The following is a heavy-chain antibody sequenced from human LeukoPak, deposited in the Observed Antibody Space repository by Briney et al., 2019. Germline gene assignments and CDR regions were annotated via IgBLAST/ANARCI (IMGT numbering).Heavy chain of an antibody. V-gene: IGHV3-7*01. CDR2: IGKAGNGD. J-gene: IGHJ4*02. CDR1: GFSFSSYW. CDR3: ARVFRAEFDY. Sequence: GGSLRLSCAASGFSFSSYWMTWVRQAPGKGLEWVANIGKAGNGDYYVDSVKGRFTISRDNYKNTLYLQMNSLRAEDTAVYYCARVFRAEFDYWGQGTLVTVSS.